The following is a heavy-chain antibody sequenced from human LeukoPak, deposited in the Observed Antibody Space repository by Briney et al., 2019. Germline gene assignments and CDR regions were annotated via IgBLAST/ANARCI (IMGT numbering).Heavy chain of an antibody. V-gene: IGHV1-2*06. J-gene: IGHJ3*02. CDR2: INPNGGGT. D-gene: IGHD6-19*01. CDR3: ARTVAGDNDAFDI. CDR1: GYTFTGYY. Sequence: ASVKVSCKASGYTFTGYYIHWVRQAPGQGLEWMGRINPNGGGTNYAQKFQGRVTMTRDTSISTAYMELSRLRSDDTAVYYCARTVAGDNDAFDIWGQGTMVTVSS.